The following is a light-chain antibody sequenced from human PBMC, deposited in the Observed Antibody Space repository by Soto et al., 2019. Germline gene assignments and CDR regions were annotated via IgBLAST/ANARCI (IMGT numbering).Light chain of an antibody. CDR1: QSISSY. CDR3: LQDYNWPWP. V-gene: IGKV1-39*01. CDR2: AAS. J-gene: IGKJ1*01. Sequence: DIQMTQSPSSLSASLGDRVTITCRASQSISSYLHWYQQKPGKAPKLLIYAASTLQSGVPSRFSVSESGRDLTLTLNSLQPEDLAAYYCLQDYNWPWPFGPGTKVDI.